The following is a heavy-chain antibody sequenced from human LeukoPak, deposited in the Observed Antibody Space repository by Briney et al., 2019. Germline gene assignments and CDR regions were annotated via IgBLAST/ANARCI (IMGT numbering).Heavy chain of an antibody. CDR2: ISSSGSTI. J-gene: IGHJ3*02. CDR1: GFTFSSYE. V-gene: IGHV3-48*03. Sequence: PGGSLRLSCAASGFTFSSYEMNWVRQAQGKGLEWVSYISSSGSTIYYADSVKGRFTISRDNSKNTLYLQMNSLRAEDTAVYYCAKDFGDLDAFDIWGQGTMVTVSS. D-gene: IGHD4-17*01. CDR3: AKDFGDLDAFDI.